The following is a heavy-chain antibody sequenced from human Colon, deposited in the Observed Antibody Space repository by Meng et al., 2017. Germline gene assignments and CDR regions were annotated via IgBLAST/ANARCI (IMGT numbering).Heavy chain of an antibody. CDR2: LSGGGDSK. CDR3: AKHGSGSHYNQNWYFDV. V-gene: IGHV3-23*01. J-gene: IGHJ2*01. CDR1: GFTFSSYA. D-gene: IGHD3-10*01. Sequence: GESLKISCAGSGFTFSSYAMSWVRQAPGKGLECVSSLSGGGDSKYYGDSVKGRFTISRDNSNNTLSLQINSLRAEDTAVYYCAKHGSGSHYNQNWYFDVWGNGTLVTVSS.